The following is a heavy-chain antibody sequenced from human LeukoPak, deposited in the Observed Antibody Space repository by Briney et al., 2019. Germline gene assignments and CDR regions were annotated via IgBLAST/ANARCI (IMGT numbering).Heavy chain of an antibody. CDR2: ISGGGMT. V-gene: IGHV3-53*01. Sequence: PGGSLRLSCAASGFTVSNSYMTWVRQTPGKGLEWVAFISGGGMTLYADSVKGRFIISRDYSKDTLHLQMNRLTVTDTAVYYCTRGFGGDLLGYYFDSWGQGTLVTVSS. CDR3: TRGFGGDLLGYYFDS. J-gene: IGHJ4*02. D-gene: IGHD2-21*02. CDR1: GFTVSNSY.